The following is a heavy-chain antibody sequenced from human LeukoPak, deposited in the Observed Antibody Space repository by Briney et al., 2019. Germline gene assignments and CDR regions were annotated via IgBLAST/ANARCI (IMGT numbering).Heavy chain of an antibody. CDR1: GFNFNSAA. D-gene: IGHD3-22*01. V-gene: IGHV3-23*01. CDR2: ITGSDDKT. CDR3: ARGPQLGSGYHPDC. Sequence: GGSLRLSCAASGFNFNSAAMPWVRQAPRRGLEWVTTITGSDDKTYYADSVKGRFTISRDYSKNTLHLQMKSLRVEDTAMYCCARGPQLGSGYHPDCWGQGTLVTVSS. J-gene: IGHJ4*02.